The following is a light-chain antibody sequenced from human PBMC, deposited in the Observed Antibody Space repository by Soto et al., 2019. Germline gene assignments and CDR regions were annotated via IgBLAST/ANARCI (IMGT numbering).Light chain of an antibody. CDR2: GAS. Sequence: EIVLTQSPATLSLSPGERATLSCRASQSVTSNYLAWYQQKPGQAPRLLIYGASSRATAIPDRVSGSGSGTDFPLTISRLEPEDLAVYHCQQYGDSPQTFGQGTKVEIK. J-gene: IGKJ1*01. CDR1: QSVTSNY. V-gene: IGKV3-20*01. CDR3: QQYGDSPQT.